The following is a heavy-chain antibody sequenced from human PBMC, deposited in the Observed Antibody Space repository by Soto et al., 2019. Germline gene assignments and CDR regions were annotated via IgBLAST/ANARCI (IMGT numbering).Heavy chain of an antibody. D-gene: IGHD3-22*01. V-gene: IGHV3-64D*06. CDR2: ISTNGGST. CDR3: VKGEYYYDSSGYYPFDY. CDR1: GFTFSTYA. J-gene: IGHJ4*02. Sequence: GGSLRLSCAASGFTFSTYAMAWVRQAPGKGLEYASSISTNGGSTHYADSVKGRFTISRDNSKNTQYLQMSSLRADDTAVYYCVKGEYYYDSSGYYPFDYSGQGTLVTVSS.